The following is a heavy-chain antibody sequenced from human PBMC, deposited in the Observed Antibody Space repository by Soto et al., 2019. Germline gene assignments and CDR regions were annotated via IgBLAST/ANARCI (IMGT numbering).Heavy chain of an antibody. CDR2: VIPIFGTP. CDR1: GGTFGSYA. Sequence: QVQLVQSGAEVKKPGSSVKVSCKSSGGTFGSYAISWVRQAPGQGLEWMGGVIPIFGTPHYAQKFHGIVTITADIPTSTAYLELSSLKSADTAVYYCAKMRWTISLQEEDAIWGQGTLVTVSS. CDR3: AKMRWTISLQEEDAI. D-gene: IGHD2-15*01. V-gene: IGHV1-69*06. J-gene: IGHJ4*02.